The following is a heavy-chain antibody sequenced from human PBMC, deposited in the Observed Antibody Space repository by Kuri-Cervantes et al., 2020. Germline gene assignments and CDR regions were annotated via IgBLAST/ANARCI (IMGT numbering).Heavy chain of an antibody. CDR3: ARDYGFRRYYFDY. V-gene: IGHV3-23*01. D-gene: IGHD3-10*01. J-gene: IGHJ4*02. CDR2: ISGSGDST. CDR1: GFIFSNYG. Sequence: GGSLRLSCAASGFIFSNYGMSWVRQAPGKGLEWVSTISGSGDSTYYAESGKGRLTISRDNSKNTLYLQMNSLRAEDTALYYCARDYGFRRYYFDYWGRGILVTVSS.